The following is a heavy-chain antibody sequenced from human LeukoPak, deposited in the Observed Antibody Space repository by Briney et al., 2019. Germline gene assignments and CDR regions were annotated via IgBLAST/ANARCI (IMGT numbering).Heavy chain of an antibody. J-gene: IGHJ3*02. Sequence: GASVKVSCKASGYTFTGYYMHWVRQAPGQGLEWMGWINPNSGGTNYAQKFQSRVTMTRDTSISTAYMELSRLRSDDTAVYYCARVAGNAGLGAFDIWGQGTMVTVSS. D-gene: IGHD4-23*01. CDR3: ARVAGNAGLGAFDI. CDR1: GYTFTGYY. CDR2: INPNSGGT. V-gene: IGHV1-2*02.